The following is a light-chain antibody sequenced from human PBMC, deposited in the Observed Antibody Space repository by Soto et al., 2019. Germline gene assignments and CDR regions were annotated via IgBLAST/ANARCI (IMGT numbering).Light chain of an antibody. Sequence: EVVLTQSPATLSLSPGERATLSCRASQSVSRFLAWYQQKPGQAPRLLIFDASNRVTGIPARFSASGSGTDFTLTISSLESEDSAVYYRQQRSDWPITFGQGTRLDI. J-gene: IGKJ5*01. CDR1: QSVSRF. CDR3: QQRSDWPIT. V-gene: IGKV3-11*01. CDR2: DAS.